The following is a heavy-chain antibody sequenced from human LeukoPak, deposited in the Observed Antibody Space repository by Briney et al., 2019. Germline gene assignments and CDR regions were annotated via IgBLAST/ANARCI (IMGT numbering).Heavy chain of an antibody. CDR3: ARLDSGYGKYYFDY. J-gene: IGHJ4*02. D-gene: IGHD5-12*01. Sequence: SETLSLTCTVSGGSINSYYWSWIRQPPGKGREWIWYIYHRGSTNYNSSLKSRVSISVDTSKNQFYLKLTSVTAADTAVYYCARLDSGYGKYYFDYWGQGTLVTVSS. V-gene: IGHV4-59*08. CDR2: IYHRGST. CDR1: GGSINSYY.